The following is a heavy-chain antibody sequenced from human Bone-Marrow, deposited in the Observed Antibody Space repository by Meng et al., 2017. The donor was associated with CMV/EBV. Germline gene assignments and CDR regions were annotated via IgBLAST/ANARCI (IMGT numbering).Heavy chain of an antibody. D-gene: IGHD2/OR15-2a*01. CDR2: ISYDGSNK. V-gene: IGHV3-30*18. CDR3: AKDSDYWNKYFDF. CDR1: GFTLIRHA. J-gene: IGHJ4*02. Sequence: CTACGFTLIRHAMHWVRQAPGKGLDWVALISYDGSNKCYADSVKGRFTISRDNSKNTLYLQMDSLRAEDTALYYCAKDSDYWNKYFDFWGQGALVTVSS.